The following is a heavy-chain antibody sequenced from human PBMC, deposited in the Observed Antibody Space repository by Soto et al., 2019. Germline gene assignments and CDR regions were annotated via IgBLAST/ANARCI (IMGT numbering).Heavy chain of an antibody. V-gene: IGHV4-59*01. CDR3: ARVGARADVFDP. Sequence: PSETLSLTCTVSGGSISSYYWSWIRQPPGKGLEWIGCIYYSGSTNYNSSLKSRVTISVDTSKNQFSLKLSSVTAADTAVYYCARVGARADVFDPWGQGTLVTVSS. J-gene: IGHJ5*02. CDR2: IYYSGST. CDR1: GGSISSYY.